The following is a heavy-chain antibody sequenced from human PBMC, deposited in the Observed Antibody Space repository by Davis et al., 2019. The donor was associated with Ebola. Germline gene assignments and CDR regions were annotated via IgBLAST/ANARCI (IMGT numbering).Heavy chain of an antibody. CDR1: GFSLSTSGMC. CDR3: ARTSSSSWWGDYYGMDV. J-gene: IGHJ6*02. D-gene: IGHD6-13*01. CDR2: IDWDDDK. V-gene: IGHV2-70*11. Sequence: SGPTLVKPTQTLTLTCTFSGFSLSTSGMCVSWIRQPPGKALEWLARIDWDDDKYYSTSLKTRLTISKDTSKNQVVLTMTNMDPVDTATYYCARTSSSSWWGDYYGMDVWGQGTTVTVSS.